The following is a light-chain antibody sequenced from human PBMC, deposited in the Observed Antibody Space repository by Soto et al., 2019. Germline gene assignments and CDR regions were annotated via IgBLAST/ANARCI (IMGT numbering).Light chain of an antibody. V-gene: IGKV3-20*01. J-gene: IGKJ2*01. CDR3: QQYGGLPYT. Sequence: EIVLTQSPATLSLSPGERATLSCRASQTISSDYLAWYQHKPGQAPSLLRYGASTRAAGISARYSGGGSGTDFTLSISRLEPGDFAVYYCQQYGGLPYTFGQGTKLEIK. CDR1: QTISSDY. CDR2: GAS.